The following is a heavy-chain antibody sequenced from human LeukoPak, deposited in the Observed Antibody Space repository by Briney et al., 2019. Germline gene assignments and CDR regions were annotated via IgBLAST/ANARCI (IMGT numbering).Heavy chain of an antibody. J-gene: IGHJ4*02. D-gene: IGHD4-23*01. CDR1: GYTFTSYD. CDR2: MNPNSGNT. Sequence: GASVKVSCKASGYTFTSYDINWVRQATGQGLERMGWMNPNSGNTGYAQKFQGRVTMTRNTSISTAYMELSSLRSEDTAVYYCARGPQVVSPLDYWGQGTLVTVSS. CDR3: ARGPQVVSPLDY. V-gene: IGHV1-8*01.